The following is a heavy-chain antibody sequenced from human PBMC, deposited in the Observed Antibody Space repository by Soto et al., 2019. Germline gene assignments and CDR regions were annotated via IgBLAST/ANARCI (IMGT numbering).Heavy chain of an antibody. CDR3: ARDHIKKLPGYGMDV. J-gene: IGHJ6*02. CDR2: VSPVLQIT. CDR1: GDIFDTYT. V-gene: IGHV1-69*01. D-gene: IGHD1-20*01. Sequence: QVQLVQSGAEVRSPGSSVKLSCKASGDIFDTYTINWVRQAPGQGLEWLGGVSPVLQITNSAQKFQGRLTFTADEGSRTGFLEVSSLRSEDTAVYYCARDHIKKLPGYGMDVWGPGTTVTVSS.